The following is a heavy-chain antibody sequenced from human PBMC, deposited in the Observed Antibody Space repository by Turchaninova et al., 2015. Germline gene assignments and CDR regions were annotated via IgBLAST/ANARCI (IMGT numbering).Heavy chain of an antibody. Sequence: QVQLVQSGSELEKPGASVKVSCKASGYTFNHYAINWVRQAPGQGLEWMGWINTNTGQPTYAQGFTGRFVFSLDTSVRTEYLQISSLKAEDTAVYYCAIEFYYYGSGSYYKSFDYWGQGTLVTVSS. CDR3: AIEFYYYGSGSYYKSFDY. J-gene: IGHJ4*02. V-gene: IGHV7-4-1*02. CDR1: GYTFNHYA. D-gene: IGHD3-10*01. CDR2: INTNTGQP.